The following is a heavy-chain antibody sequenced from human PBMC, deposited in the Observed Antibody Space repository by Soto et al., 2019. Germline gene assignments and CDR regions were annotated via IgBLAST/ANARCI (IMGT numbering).Heavy chain of an antibody. CDR1: CGSFSGYY. CDR2: INHSGST. D-gene: IGHD3-3*01. CDR3: ARVPLRITIFGVVPRGGYMDV. J-gene: IGHJ6*03. V-gene: IGHV4-34*01. Sequence: SETLSLTCAVYCGSFSGYYWSWIRQPPGKGLEWIGEINHSGSTNYNPSLKSRVTISVDTSKNQFSLKLSSVTAADTAVYYCARVPLRITIFGVVPRGGYMDVWGKGTTVTVSS.